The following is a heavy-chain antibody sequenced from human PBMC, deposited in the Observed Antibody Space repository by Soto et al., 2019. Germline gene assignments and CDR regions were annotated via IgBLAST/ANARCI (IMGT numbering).Heavy chain of an antibody. CDR1: GYTFTGYY. Sequence: ASVKVSCKASGYTFTGYYMHWVRQAPGQGLEWMGWINPNSGGTNYAQKFQGRVTMTRDTSISTAYMELSRLRSDDTAVYYCAREKVVAAPPYYYYGMDVWGQGTTVTVSS. J-gene: IGHJ6*02. D-gene: IGHD2-15*01. V-gene: IGHV1-2*02. CDR3: AREKVVAAPPYYYYGMDV. CDR2: INPNSGGT.